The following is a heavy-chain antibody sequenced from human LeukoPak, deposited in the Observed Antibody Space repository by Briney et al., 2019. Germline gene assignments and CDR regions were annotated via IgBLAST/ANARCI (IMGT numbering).Heavy chain of an antibody. CDR1: GGAFSNYF. J-gene: IGHJ3*02. D-gene: IGHD3/OR15-3a*01. CDR3: ARENRWTRAFDI. V-gene: IGHV4-59*01. CDR2: IYYSGST. Sequence: SETLSLTCAVSGGAFSNYFWTWIRQPPGKGLEWIGYIYYSGSTNYNPSLKSRVTISVDTSKNQFSLKLSSVTAADTAVYYCARENRWTRAFDIWGQGTMVTVSS.